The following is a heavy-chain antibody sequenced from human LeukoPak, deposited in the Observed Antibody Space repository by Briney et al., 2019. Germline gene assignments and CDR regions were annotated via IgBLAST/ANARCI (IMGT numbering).Heavy chain of an antibody. Sequence: GGSLRLSCAASGFTLDDYGMRWVRQAPGKGLERVSWINWNGGRTGDADSVNGRVTISRDNAKNSLYLQMNSLRAEDTALYYCARATGYSDFWSGYYADSYYYYMDVWGKGTTVTVSS. CDR1: GFTLDDYG. CDR3: ARATGYSDFWSGYYADSYYYYMDV. V-gene: IGHV3-20*04. CDR2: INWNGGRT. J-gene: IGHJ6*03. D-gene: IGHD3-3*01.